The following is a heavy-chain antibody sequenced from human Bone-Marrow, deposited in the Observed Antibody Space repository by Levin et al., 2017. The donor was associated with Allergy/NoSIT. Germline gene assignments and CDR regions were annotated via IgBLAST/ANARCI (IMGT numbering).Heavy chain of an antibody. CDR1: GYTFTSYD. D-gene: IGHD2-15*01. CDR3: ARFRYCSGGSCYDNYYGMDV. Sequence: GASVKVSCKASGYTFTSYDINWVRQATGQGLEWMGWMNPNSGNTGYAQKFQGRVTMTRNTSISTAYMELSSLRSEDTAVYYCARFRYCSGGSCYDNYYGMDVWGQGTTVTVSS. V-gene: IGHV1-8*01. CDR2: MNPNSGNT. J-gene: IGHJ6*02.